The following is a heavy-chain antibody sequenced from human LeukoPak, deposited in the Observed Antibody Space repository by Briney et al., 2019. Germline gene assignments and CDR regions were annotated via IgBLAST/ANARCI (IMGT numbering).Heavy chain of an antibody. CDR1: GFTFSNYL. CDR2: IKQDGSEK. Sequence: PGGSLRLSCAASGFTFSNYLMSWVRLAPGRGLEWVASIKQDGSEKYFVDSVKGRFTISRDNAKNSLDLQMNSLRAEDTAVYYCARGRHRNLDNWGQGALVTVSS. V-gene: IGHV3-7*04. J-gene: IGHJ4*02. CDR3: ARGRHRNLDN.